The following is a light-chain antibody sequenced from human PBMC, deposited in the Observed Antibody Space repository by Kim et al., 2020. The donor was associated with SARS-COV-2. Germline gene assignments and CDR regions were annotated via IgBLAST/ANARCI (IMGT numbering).Light chain of an antibody. J-gene: IGLJ3*02. Sequence: QSALTQPASVSGSPGQSITISCTGTHSDVGGYNYVSWYQQHPGKAPQLMIYEVSRRPSGVSNRFSGSKSGNTASLTISGLRPEDEADYYCSSHTSSTTWVFGGGTQLTVL. CDR2: EVS. V-gene: IGLV2-14*01. CDR1: HSDVGGYNY. CDR3: SSHTSSTTWV.